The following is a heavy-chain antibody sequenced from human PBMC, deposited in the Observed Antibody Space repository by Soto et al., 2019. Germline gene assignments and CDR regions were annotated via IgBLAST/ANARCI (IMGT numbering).Heavy chain of an antibody. CDR1: GFTFSSYA. CDR2: ISYDGSNK. Sequence: PGGSLRLSCAASGFTFSSYAMSWVRQAPGKGLEWVAVISYDGSNKYYADSVKGRFTISRDNSKNTLYLQMNSLRAEDTAVYYCARPNRPYSSSWYFDYWGQGTLVTVSS. J-gene: IGHJ4*02. D-gene: IGHD6-13*01. CDR3: ARPNRPYSSSWYFDY. V-gene: IGHV3-30-3*01.